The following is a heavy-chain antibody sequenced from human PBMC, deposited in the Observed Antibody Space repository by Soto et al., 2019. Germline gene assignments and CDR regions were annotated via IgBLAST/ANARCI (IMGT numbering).Heavy chain of an antibody. CDR3: AQLVKGVHFDY. Sequence: ASVEVSCKASGYTFTGYYIHWVRQAPGQGLEWMGWINPNSGGTNYAQKFQGRVTMTRDTSISTAYMELSRLRSDDTAVYYCAQLVKGVHFDYWGQGTLVTVSS. V-gene: IGHV1-2*02. J-gene: IGHJ4*02. CDR2: INPNSGGT. D-gene: IGHD6-13*01. CDR1: GYTFTGYY.